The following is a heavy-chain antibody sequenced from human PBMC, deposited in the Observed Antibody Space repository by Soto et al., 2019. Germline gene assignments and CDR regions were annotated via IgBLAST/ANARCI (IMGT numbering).Heavy chain of an antibody. V-gene: IGHV4-34*01. D-gene: IGHD6-19*01. CDR3: ARTRTVAGKYYYFDY. CDR2: INHSGST. J-gene: IGHJ4*02. CDR1: GGSFSGYY. Sequence: SETLSLTCAVYGGSFSGYYWSWIRQPPGKGLEWIGEINHSGSTNYNPSLKSRVTISVDTSKNQFSLKLSSVTAADTAVYYCARTRTVAGKYYYFDYWGQGTLVTVSS.